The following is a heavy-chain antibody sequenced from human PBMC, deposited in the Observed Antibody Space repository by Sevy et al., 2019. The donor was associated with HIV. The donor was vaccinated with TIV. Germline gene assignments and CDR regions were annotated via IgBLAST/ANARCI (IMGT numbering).Heavy chain of an antibody. V-gene: IGHV3-74*01. CDR1: GFTFSSYW. CDR2: INSDGSST. D-gene: IGHD6-19*01. Sequence: GGSLRLSCAASGFTFSSYWMHWVRQAPGKGLVWVSRINSDGSSTSYADSVKGRFTISRDNAKNTLYLQMNSLRAEDTAVYCCARGLRGYSSGMGDGIGYWGQGTMVTVSS. J-gene: IGHJ4*02. CDR3: ARGLRGYSSGMGDGIGY.